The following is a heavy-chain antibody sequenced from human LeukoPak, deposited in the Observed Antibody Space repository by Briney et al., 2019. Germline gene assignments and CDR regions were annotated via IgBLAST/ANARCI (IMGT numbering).Heavy chain of an antibody. J-gene: IGHJ4*02. CDR2: INPNSGGT. Sequence: EASVKVSCKASGYTFTGYYMHWVRQAPGQGLEWMGWINPNSGGTNYAQKFQGRVTMTRDTSISTAYMELSRLRSDDTAVYYRARLDGDYVLFDYWGQGTLVTVSS. CDR3: ARLDGDYVLFDY. V-gene: IGHV1-2*02. D-gene: IGHD4-17*01. CDR1: GYTFTGYY.